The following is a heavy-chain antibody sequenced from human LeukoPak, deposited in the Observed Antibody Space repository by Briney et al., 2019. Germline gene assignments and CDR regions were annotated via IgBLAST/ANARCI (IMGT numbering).Heavy chain of an antibody. V-gene: IGHV1-18*01. CDR1: GYTFTSYG. CDR3: ARDGFIAVAGKNWFDP. D-gene: IGHD6-19*01. CDR2: ISAYNGNT. Sequence: ASVKVSCKASGYTFTSYGISWVRQAPGQGLEWMGWISAYNGNTNYAQKLQGRVTMTTDTSTSTAYMELRSLRSDDTAVYYCARDGFIAVAGKNWFDPWGQGTLVTVSS. J-gene: IGHJ5*02.